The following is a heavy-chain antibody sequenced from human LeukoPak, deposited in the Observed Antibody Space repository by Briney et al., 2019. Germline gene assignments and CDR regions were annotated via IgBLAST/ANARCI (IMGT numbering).Heavy chain of an antibody. CDR1: GGSISNYY. CDR3: ARGIPSYFDY. V-gene: IGHV4-59*01. J-gene: IGHJ4*02. Sequence: SETLSLTCTVSGGSISNYYWSWIRQPPGKGLEWIGYIYYSGSTNYNPSLKSRVTISVDTSKNQFSLKLSSVTAADTAVYYCARGIPSYFDYWGQGTLVTVSS. CDR2: IYYSGST.